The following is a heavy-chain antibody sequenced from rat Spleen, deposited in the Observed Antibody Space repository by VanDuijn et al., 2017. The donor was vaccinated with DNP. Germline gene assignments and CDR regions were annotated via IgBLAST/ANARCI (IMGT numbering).Heavy chain of an antibody. D-gene: IGHD1-11*01. Sequence: DSVKGRFTISRDNADNTVYLQMNSLRSEDTATYYCAKDRDGGFAMDAWGQGASVTVSS. V-gene: IGHV5-58*01. J-gene: IGHJ4*01. CDR3: AKDRDGGFAMDA.